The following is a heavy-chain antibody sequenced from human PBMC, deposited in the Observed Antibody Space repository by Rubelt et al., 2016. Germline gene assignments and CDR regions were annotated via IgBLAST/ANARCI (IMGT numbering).Heavy chain of an antibody. CDR2: LWSDGSHN. CDR3: ARPNSGNYYTGAFDI. V-gene: IGHV3-33*08. D-gene: IGHD1-26*01. J-gene: IGHJ3*02. CDR1: GFTFSIYA. Sequence: VRLVESGGGLVQPGGSLRLSCAASGFTFSIYAMSWVRQAPGRGLEWVADLWSDGSHNYYADSVRGRFTVSRDTSKNTLYLQRNSLRAEDTAVYYCARPNSGNYYTGAFDIWGQGTMVTVSS.